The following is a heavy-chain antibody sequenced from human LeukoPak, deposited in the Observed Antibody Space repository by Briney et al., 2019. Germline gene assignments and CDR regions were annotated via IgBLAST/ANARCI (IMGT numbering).Heavy chain of an antibody. CDR1: GFTFSSYA. CDR3: ATGFLEWLFSN. Sequence: PGGSLRLSCAASGFTFSSYAMSWVRQAPGKGLEWVSAISGSGGSTYYADSVKGRFTISRDNSKNTLYLHMNSLRAEDTAVYYCATGFLEWLFSNWGQGTLVTVSS. V-gene: IGHV3-23*01. J-gene: IGHJ4*02. CDR2: ISGSGGST. D-gene: IGHD3-3*01.